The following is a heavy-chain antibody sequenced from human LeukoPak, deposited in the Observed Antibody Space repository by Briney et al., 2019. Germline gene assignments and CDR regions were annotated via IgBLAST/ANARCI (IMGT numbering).Heavy chain of an antibody. CDR1: GFTFSTYG. Sequence: GRSLRLSCAASGFTFSTYGMHWVRQAPGKGLEWVAVISHDGGNEYYADSVKGRFTISRDNSKNTLYMQMNSLRPEDTAVYYCARGVPIAARPQYFDLWGRGTLVTVSS. J-gene: IGHJ2*01. V-gene: IGHV3-30*03. D-gene: IGHD6-6*01. CDR3: ARGVPIAARPQYFDL. CDR2: ISHDGGNE.